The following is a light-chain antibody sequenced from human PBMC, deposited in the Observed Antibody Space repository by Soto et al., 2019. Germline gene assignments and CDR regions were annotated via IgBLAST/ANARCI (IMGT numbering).Light chain of an antibody. CDR2: AAS. Sequence: DIQMTQSPSSLSASVGDRVTITCRASQSISSHLNWYQQKPGKAPKLLIYAASSLQSGVPSRFSGSGSGTDFTLTISSLQPEDFATYYCQQSYCTPITFGQGTRLEIK. J-gene: IGKJ5*01. V-gene: IGKV1-39*01. CDR3: QQSYCTPIT. CDR1: QSISSH.